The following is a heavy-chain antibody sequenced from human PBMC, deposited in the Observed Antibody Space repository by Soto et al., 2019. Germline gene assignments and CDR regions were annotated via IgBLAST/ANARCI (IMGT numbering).Heavy chain of an antibody. CDR3: ARWPTDYYDNSANYFLDY. V-gene: IGHV1-18*01. D-gene: IGHD3-22*01. CDR1: GYTFITYG. Sequence: QVQLVQSGAEVKKPGASVKVSCKASGYTFITYGVSWVRQARGQGLDWLGWISTYNGNTRYAERLQGRVTMTTDTTTNTAYMELRNLRSDDTAVYYCARWPTDYYDNSANYFLDYWGQGTLVTVSS. J-gene: IGHJ4*02. CDR2: ISTYNGNT.